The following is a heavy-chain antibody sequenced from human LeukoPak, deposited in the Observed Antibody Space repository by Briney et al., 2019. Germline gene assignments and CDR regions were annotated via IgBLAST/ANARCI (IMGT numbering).Heavy chain of an antibody. V-gene: IGHV4-38-2*02. Sequence: SETLSLTCTVSGYSISSGYYWGWIRQPPGKGLEWIGSIYHSGSTYYNPSLKSRVTISVDTSKNQFSLKLSSVTAADTAVYYCARVIYDILTGYPDAFDIWGQGTMVTVSS. D-gene: IGHD3-9*01. CDR3: ARVIYDILTGYPDAFDI. J-gene: IGHJ3*02. CDR1: GYSISSGYY. CDR2: IYHSGST.